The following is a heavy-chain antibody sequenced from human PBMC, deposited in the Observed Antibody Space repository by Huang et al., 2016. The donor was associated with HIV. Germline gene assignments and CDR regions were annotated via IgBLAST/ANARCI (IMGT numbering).Heavy chain of an antibody. CDR1: GGTFSSYA. Sequence: QMQLVQSGAEVKKPGSSVKVSCKASGGTFSSYAISWVRQAPGQGLEWMGGIIPIFATPNYAQKVQGRVTITADESTSTAYMELSSLRSEDTAVYYCARDYYDSSGYYVAHYYYGMDVWGQGTTVTVSS. J-gene: IGHJ6*02. CDR3: ARDYYDSSGYYVAHYYYGMDV. CDR2: IIPIFATP. D-gene: IGHD3-22*01. V-gene: IGHV1-69*01.